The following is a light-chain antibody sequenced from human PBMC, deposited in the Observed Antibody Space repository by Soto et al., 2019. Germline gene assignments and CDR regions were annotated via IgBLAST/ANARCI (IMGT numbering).Light chain of an antibody. Sequence: DIQMTQSPSSLSASVGDRVTITCQASHDISNYLSWYQQKPGKAPNLLNYDASKLETGVPSRFRGSESGTDFTFTIRSLQPEDIATYYCQQYADLPITFGQGTRLEIK. CDR1: HDISNY. V-gene: IGKV1-33*01. J-gene: IGKJ5*01. CDR2: DAS. CDR3: QQYADLPIT.